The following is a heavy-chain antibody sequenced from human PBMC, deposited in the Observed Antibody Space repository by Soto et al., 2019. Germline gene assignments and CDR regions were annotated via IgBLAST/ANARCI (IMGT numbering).Heavy chain of an antibody. D-gene: IGHD2-2*02. CDR1: GFTVSSNY. V-gene: IGHV3-53*02. Sequence: EVQLVETGGGLIQPGGSLRLSCAASGFTVSSNYMSWVRQAPGTGLEWVSVIYSGGSTYYADSVKGRFTISRDNSKNTLYLQMNSLRAEDTAVYYCAREAIIPYYFDYWGQGTLVTVSS. CDR2: IYSGGST. J-gene: IGHJ4*02. CDR3: AREAIIPYYFDY.